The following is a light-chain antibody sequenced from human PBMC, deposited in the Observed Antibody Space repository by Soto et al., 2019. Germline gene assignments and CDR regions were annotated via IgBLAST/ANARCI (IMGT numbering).Light chain of an antibody. J-gene: IGLJ1*01. CDR2: GNS. CDR3: QSYDSSLSAPDV. CDR1: SSNIGAGYD. Sequence: QSVLTQPPSVSGAPGQRVTISCTGSSSNIGAGYDVHWYQQLPGTAPKLLIYGNSNRPSGVPDRFSGSKSGTSASLAITGLQAEDEADYYRQSYDSSLSAPDVFGTGTKVTVL. V-gene: IGLV1-40*01.